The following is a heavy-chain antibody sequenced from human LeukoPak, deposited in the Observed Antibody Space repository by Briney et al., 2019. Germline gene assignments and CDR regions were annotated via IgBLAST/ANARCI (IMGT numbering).Heavy chain of an antibody. CDR2: IFYSGST. CDR1: GGSISTSNYY. Sequence: PSETLSLTCTVSGGSISTSNYYWGWIRQPPGKGLEWIGNIFYSGSTYYSPSLKSRVTISVDTSKNQFSLKLSSVTAADTAVYYCARLTLGYCSGGSCYEDKYYFDYWGQGTLVTVSS. D-gene: IGHD2-15*01. CDR3: ARLTLGYCSGGSCYEDKYYFDY. J-gene: IGHJ4*02. V-gene: IGHV4-39*07.